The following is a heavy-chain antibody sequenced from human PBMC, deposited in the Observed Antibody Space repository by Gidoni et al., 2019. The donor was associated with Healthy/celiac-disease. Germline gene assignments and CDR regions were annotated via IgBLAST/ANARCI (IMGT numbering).Heavy chain of an antibody. D-gene: IGHD2-15*01. CDR2: INHSGST. Sequence: QVQLQQWGAGLLKPSETLSLTCVVYGGSFSGYYWSWIRQPPGKGLEWIGEINHSGSTNYNPSLKRRVTISVDTSKNQFSLKLSSVTAADTAVYYCARHKTLGYCSGGSCHNYYYYGMDVWGQGTTVTVSS. V-gene: IGHV4-34*01. J-gene: IGHJ6*02. CDR1: GGSFSGYY. CDR3: ARHKTLGYCSGGSCHNYYYYGMDV.